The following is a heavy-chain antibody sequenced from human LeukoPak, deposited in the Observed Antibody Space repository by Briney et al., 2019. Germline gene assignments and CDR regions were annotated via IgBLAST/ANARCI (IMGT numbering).Heavy chain of an antibody. CDR3: AKDARDSSGYYYQEGYFDY. CDR2: ISGSGGST. V-gene: IGHV3-23*01. J-gene: IGHJ4*02. D-gene: IGHD3-22*01. Sequence: GGSLRLSCAASGFTFSSYAMSWVRQAPGKGLEWVSAISGSGGSTYYADSVKGRFTISRDNSKNTLYLQMNSLRAEDTAVYYCAKDARDSSGYYYQEGYFDYWGQGTLVTVSS. CDR1: GFTFSSYA.